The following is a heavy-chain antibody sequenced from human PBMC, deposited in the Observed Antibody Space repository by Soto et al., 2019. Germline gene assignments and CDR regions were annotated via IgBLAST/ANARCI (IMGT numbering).Heavy chain of an antibody. CDR1: EFTFSRYA. J-gene: IGHJ4*02. CDR3: ARDYYDSSGYAYFDY. Sequence: QVQLVESGGGVVQPGRSLRLSCAASEFTFSRYAMHWVRQAPGKGLEWVAVISYDGSNKYYADSVKGRFTISRDNSKNTLYLQMNSLRAEDTALYYCARDYYDSSGYAYFDYWGQGTLVTVSS. V-gene: IGHV3-30-3*01. D-gene: IGHD3-22*01. CDR2: ISYDGSNK.